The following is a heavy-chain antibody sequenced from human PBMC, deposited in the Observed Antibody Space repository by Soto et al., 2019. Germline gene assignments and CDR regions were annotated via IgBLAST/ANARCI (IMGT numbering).Heavy chain of an antibody. Sequence: SVKVSCKASGGTFSSYAISWVRQAPGQGLEWMGGIIPIFGTANYAQKFQGRVTITADESTSTAYMELSSLRSEDTAVYYCARAFGYCSGGSCYDDYGDPRVWFDPWGQGTLVTVS. D-gene: IGHD2-15*01. CDR1: GGTFSSYA. CDR2: IIPIFGTA. J-gene: IGHJ5*02. V-gene: IGHV1-69*13. CDR3: ARAFGYCSGGSCYDDYGDPRVWFDP.